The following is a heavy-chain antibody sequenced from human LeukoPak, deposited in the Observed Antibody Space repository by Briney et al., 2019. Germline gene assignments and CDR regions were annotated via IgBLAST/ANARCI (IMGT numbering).Heavy chain of an antibody. J-gene: IGHJ6*03. CDR1: GGTFSSYA. D-gene: IGHD3-10*01. CDR3: ARDGGLWFGGDYYYYMDV. CDR2: IIPIFGTA. V-gene: IGHV1-69*05. Sequence: SVKVSCKASGGTFSSYAISWVRQAPGQGLEWMGRIIPIFGTANYAQKFQGRVTITTDESTSTAYMELSSLRSDDTAVYYCARDGGLWFGGDYYYYMDVWGKGTTVTVSS.